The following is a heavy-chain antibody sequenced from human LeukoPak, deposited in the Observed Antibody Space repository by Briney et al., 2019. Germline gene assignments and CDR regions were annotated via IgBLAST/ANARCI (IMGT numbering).Heavy chain of an antibody. CDR1: GFDFNSYG. CDR2: VWFDGSDK. Sequence: PGGSLRLSCAASGFDFNSYGMHWVRQAPGKGLEWVAVVWFDGSDKFYADSVKGRFTISRDNSNNTLSLQMNSLRVEDTAMYYCAKEAYGYWFDPWGQGTLVTVSS. CDR3: AKEAYGYWFDP. V-gene: IGHV3-33*06. D-gene: IGHD2-2*03. J-gene: IGHJ5*02.